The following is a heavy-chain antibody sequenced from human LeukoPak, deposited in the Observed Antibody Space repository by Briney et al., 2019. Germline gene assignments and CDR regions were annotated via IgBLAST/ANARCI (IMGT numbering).Heavy chain of an antibody. J-gene: IGHJ4*02. CDR1: GGSISNYY. CDR2: IYYTGST. Sequence: SETLSLTCTVSGGSISNYYWNWIRKPPGKGLEWIGYIYYTGSTNYNPSLKSRVTISVDTSKTQFSLKLSSVTAADTAVYYCARDPVPFDYYDSSGYLDYWGQGTLVTVSS. D-gene: IGHD3-22*01. CDR3: ARDPVPFDYYDSSGYLDY. V-gene: IGHV4-59*12.